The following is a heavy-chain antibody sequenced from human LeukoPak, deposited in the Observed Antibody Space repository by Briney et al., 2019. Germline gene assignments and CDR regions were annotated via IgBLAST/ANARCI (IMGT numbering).Heavy chain of an antibody. J-gene: IGHJ3*02. CDR3: GASRQFVGAFDI. CDR2: ISSGGSTI. CDR1: GFIFSSYE. D-gene: IGHD3-10*01. Sequence: GALRLSCAASGFIFSSYEFYWVRQAPGKGLEWISYISSGGSTIKYAESVKGRFTISRDDAKQSLYLQMNSLRAEDTAIYYCGASRQFVGAFDIWGQGTLVTVSS. V-gene: IGHV3-48*03.